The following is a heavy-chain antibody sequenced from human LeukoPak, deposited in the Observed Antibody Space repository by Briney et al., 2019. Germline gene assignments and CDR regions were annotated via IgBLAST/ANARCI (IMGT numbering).Heavy chain of an antibody. V-gene: IGHV3-9*01. D-gene: IGHD3-16*01. Sequence: GGSLRLSCAASGFTFDDYAMHWVRQAPGKGLEWVSGISWNSGSIGYGDSVKGRFTISRDNAKNSLYLQMNSLRAEDTALYYCVKDMRGIDGMDVWGQGTTVTVSS. CDR1: GFTFDDYA. CDR2: ISWNSGSI. J-gene: IGHJ6*02. CDR3: VKDMRGIDGMDV.